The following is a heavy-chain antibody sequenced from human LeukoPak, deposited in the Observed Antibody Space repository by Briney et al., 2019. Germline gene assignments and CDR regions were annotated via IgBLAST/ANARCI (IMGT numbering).Heavy chain of an antibody. V-gene: IGHV3-9*01. J-gene: IGHJ4*02. Sequence: GGSLRLSCAASGFTFDDYAMPWVRQAPGKGLEWVSGISWNSGSIGYADSVKGRFTIARDNAKNSLYLQMNSLRAEDTALYYCAKDMGYSYGHDGFDYWGQGTLVTVSS. CDR3: AKDMGYSYGHDGFDY. CDR1: GFTFDDYA. CDR2: ISWNSGSI. D-gene: IGHD5-18*01.